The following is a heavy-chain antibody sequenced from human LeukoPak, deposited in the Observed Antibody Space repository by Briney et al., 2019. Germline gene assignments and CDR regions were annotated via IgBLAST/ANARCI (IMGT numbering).Heavy chain of an antibody. J-gene: IGHJ6*03. CDR1: GYTFTSFD. CDR2: MNPNSGNT. CDR3: ARARGACSSTSCYRSYYYYYMDV. Sequence: ASVKVSCKASGYTFTSFDINWVRQATGQGLEWMGWMNPNSGNTGYAQKFQGRVTMTRNTSISTAYMELSSLRSEDTAVYYCARARGACSSTSCYRSYYYYYMDVWGKGTTVTVSS. D-gene: IGHD2-2*02. V-gene: IGHV1-8*01.